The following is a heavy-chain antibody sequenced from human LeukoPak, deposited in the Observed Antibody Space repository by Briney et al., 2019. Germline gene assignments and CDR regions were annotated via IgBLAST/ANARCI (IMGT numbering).Heavy chain of an antibody. J-gene: IGHJ6*03. CDR3: ARGKLYWSGYYTTHYYYMDV. CDR2: IYTSGST. CDR1: GGSISSYY. Sequence: PSETLSLTCTVSGGSISSYYWSWIRQPAGKGLEWIGRIYTSGSTNYNPSLKSRVTMSVDTSKNQFSLKLSSVTAADTVVYYCARGKLYWSGYYTTHYYYMDVWGKGTTVTVSS. V-gene: IGHV4-4*07. D-gene: IGHD3-3*01.